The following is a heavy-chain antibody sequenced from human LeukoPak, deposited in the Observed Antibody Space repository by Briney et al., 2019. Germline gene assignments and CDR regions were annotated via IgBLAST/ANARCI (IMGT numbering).Heavy chain of an antibody. Sequence: KPSETLSPTCTVSGGSISSSSYYWGWIRQPPGKGLEWIGSINYSGSTPYNPSLKSRVSISVDTSKNQFSLNLSSVTAADTAVYYCARPTVGATTGFDFWGQGTLVTVSS. J-gene: IGHJ4*02. CDR1: GGSISSSSYY. V-gene: IGHV4-39*01. CDR2: INYSGST. CDR3: ARPTVGATTGFDF. D-gene: IGHD1-26*01.